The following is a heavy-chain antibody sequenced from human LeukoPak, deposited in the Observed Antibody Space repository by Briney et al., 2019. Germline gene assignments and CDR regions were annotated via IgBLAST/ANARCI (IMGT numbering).Heavy chain of an antibody. V-gene: IGHV3-23*01. J-gene: IGHJ4*02. CDR3: AKSRSGEGH. D-gene: IGHD5-12*01. Sequence: PGGSLRLSCAASGFTFSSYAMSWVRQAPGKGLEWVSTIGDSDGSTYYADSVRGRFTISRDNSKNTPYLQMNSLRAEDTAVYYCAKSRSGEGHWGQGALVTVSS. CDR1: GFTFSSYA. CDR2: IGDSDGST.